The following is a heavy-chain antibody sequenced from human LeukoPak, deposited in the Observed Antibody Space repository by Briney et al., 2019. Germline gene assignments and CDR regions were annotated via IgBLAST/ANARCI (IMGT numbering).Heavy chain of an antibody. CDR3: ARDLRGLQRANYLGLSGY. CDR1: GYTFTSYG. Sequence: ASVKVSCKASGYTFTSYGISWVRQAPGQGLEWMGWISAYNGNTNYAQKLQGRGTMTTDTSTSTAYMELRSLRSDDTAVYYCARDLRGLQRANYLGLSGYWGQGTLVTVSS. J-gene: IGHJ4*02. V-gene: IGHV1-18*01. CDR2: ISAYNGNT. D-gene: IGHD4/OR15-4a*01.